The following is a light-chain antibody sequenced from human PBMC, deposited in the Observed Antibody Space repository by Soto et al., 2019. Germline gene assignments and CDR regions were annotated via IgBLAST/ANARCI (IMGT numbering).Light chain of an antibody. CDR3: QQIYAIPRT. CDR1: QTISTH. J-gene: IGKJ1*01. V-gene: IGKV1-39*01. CDR2: AAS. Sequence: DILMTQSPSSLSASVGDRVTITCRASQTISTHLNWYQQKPGKAPNVLIYAASTLPTGVPSRFSGSGSGTNFTLTITTLHPEDFATYYRQQIYAIPRTFGQGTKVEVK.